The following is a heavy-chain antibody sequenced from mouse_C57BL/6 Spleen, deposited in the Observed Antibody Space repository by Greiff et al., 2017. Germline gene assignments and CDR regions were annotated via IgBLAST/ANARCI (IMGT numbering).Heavy chain of an antibody. CDR2: ISSGSSTI. D-gene: IGHD2-4*01. J-gene: IGHJ4*01. Sequence: EVKLVESGGGLVKPGGSLKPSCAASGFTFSDYGMHWVRQAPEKGLEWVAYISSGSSTIYYADTVKGRFTISRDNAKNTLFLQMTSLRSEDTAMYYCARRYDYDDYYAMDYWGQGTSVTVSS. V-gene: IGHV5-17*01. CDR1: GFTFSDYG. CDR3: ARRYDYDDYYAMDY.